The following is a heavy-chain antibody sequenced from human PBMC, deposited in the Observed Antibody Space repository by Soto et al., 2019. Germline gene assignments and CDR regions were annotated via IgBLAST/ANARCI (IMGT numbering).Heavy chain of an antibody. CDR2: IYHSGSA. CDR3: AREDRAVAATFDY. D-gene: IGHD6-19*01. Sequence: PSETLSLTCAVSGGSISSRKWWSWVRQPPGKGLEWIGEIYHSGSANYNPSLKSRVTISVDTSKNSLYLQMNSLRAEDTAVYYCAREDRAVAATFDYWGQGTLVTVSS. J-gene: IGHJ4*02. CDR1: GGSISSRKW. V-gene: IGHV4-4*02.